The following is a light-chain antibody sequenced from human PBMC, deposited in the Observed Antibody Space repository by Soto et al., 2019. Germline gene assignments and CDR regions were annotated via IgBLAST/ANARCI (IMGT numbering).Light chain of an antibody. CDR1: QSVSSD. V-gene: IGKV3-15*01. J-gene: IGKJ2*01. Sequence: EIVMTQSPATLSVSPGERVTLSCRASQSVSSDLAWYQHKPGQAPRLLIYGASTKATTTPARFSGSGSGTEFSRSISTLQTEDYAVYTCLQYNDWPPKQYTFGQGTKLEIK. CDR2: GAS. CDR3: LQYNDWPPKQYT.